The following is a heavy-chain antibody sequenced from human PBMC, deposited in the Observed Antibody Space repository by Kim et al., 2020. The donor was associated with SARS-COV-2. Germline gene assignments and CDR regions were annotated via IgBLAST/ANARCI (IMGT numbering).Heavy chain of an antibody. CDR2: INHSGST. Sequence: SETLSLTCAVYGGSFSGYYWSWIRQPPGKGLEWIGEINHSGSTNYNPSLKSRVTISVDTSKNQFSLKLSSVTAADTAVYYCARGLKSDGYNWRLFDYWGQGTLVTVSS. V-gene: IGHV4-34*01. CDR1: GGSFSGYY. CDR3: ARGLKSDGYNWRLFDY. J-gene: IGHJ4*02. D-gene: IGHD5-12*01.